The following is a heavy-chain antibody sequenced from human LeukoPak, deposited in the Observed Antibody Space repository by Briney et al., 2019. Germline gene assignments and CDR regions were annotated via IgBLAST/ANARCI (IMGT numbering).Heavy chain of an antibody. Sequence: SETLSLTCTVSGGSISSGGYYWSWIRQPPGKGLEWIGYIYYSGSTNYNPSLKSRVTISVDTSKDQFSLKLSSVTAADTAVYYCARVRHSSSWAFDYWGQGTLVTVSS. D-gene: IGHD6-13*01. CDR1: GGSISSGGYY. J-gene: IGHJ4*02. CDR2: IYYSGST. V-gene: IGHV4-61*08. CDR3: ARVRHSSSWAFDY.